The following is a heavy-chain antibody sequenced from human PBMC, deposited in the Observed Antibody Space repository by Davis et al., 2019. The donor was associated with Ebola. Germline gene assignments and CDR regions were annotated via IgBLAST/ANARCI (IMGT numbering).Heavy chain of an antibody. D-gene: IGHD2-15*01. V-gene: IGHV4-34*01. J-gene: IGHJ4*02. Sequence: PSETLSLTCAVYGGSFSRYYWSWIRQPPGKGLEWIGEINHSGSTNYNPSLKSRVTISVDTSKNQFSLKLSSVTAADTAVYYCARGLEGRRWGQGTLVTVSS. CDR2: INHSGST. CDR3: ARGLEGRR. CDR1: GGSFSRYY.